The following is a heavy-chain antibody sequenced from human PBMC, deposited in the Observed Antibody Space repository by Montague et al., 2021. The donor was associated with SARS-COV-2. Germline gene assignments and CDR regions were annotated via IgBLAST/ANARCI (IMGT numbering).Heavy chain of an antibody. D-gene: IGHD1-26*01. CDR3: AGFGSETLEFDL. CDR2: IRTTGHT. V-gene: IGHV4-61*02. CDR1: GASISTGIYY. J-gene: IGHJ4*02. Sequence: SETLSLTCTVSGASISTGIYYWSWIRQPAGKGLEWIGRIRTTGHTDYNSSLESRVFMSVDTSTNQFSLSLTSVTAADTAVYFCAGFGSETLEFDLWGQGTLVTVSS.